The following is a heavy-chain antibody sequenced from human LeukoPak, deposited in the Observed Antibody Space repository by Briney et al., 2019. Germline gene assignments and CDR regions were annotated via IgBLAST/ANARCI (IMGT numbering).Heavy chain of an antibody. CDR2: IYHSGST. D-gene: IGHD6-13*01. V-gene: IGHV4-30-2*01. Sequence: PSETLSLTCAVSGGSISSGGYSWSWIRQPPGKGLEWIGYIYHSGSTYYNPSLKSRVTISVDTSKNQFSLKLSSVTAADTAVYYCARGFRRGSSPDYWGQGTLVTVSS. CDR1: GGSISSGGYS. CDR3: ARGFRRGSSPDY. J-gene: IGHJ4*02.